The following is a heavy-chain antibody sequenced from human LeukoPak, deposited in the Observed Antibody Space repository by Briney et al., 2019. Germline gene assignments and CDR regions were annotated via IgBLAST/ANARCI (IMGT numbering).Heavy chain of an antibody. J-gene: IGHJ4*02. D-gene: IGHD3-10*01. CDR2: ISSSSSTI. CDR1: GFTFSSYS. Sequence: GGSLRLSCAASGFTFSSYSMNWVRQAPGKGLEWVSYISSSSSTIYYADSVKGRFTISRDNAKNSLYLQMNSLRAEDTAVYYCARDGRGGAIDYWGQGTLVTVSS. CDR3: ARDGRGGAIDY. V-gene: IGHV3-48*04.